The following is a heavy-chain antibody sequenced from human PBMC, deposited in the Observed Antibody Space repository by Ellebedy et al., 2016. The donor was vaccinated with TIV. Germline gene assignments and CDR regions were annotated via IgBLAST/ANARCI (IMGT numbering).Heavy chain of an antibody. Sequence: GESLKISCAASGLTFSSHAMSWVRQAPGKGLEWVSSTESGGNTYYADSVKGRFTISRDNSKNTLDLQMDSLRAEDTAVYYCASSRYHYFVGNTVFAYWGQGTLVTVSS. CDR2: TESGGNT. CDR3: ASSRYHYFVGNTVFAY. CDR1: GLTFSSHA. J-gene: IGHJ4*02. D-gene: IGHD3-3*01. V-gene: IGHV3-23*01.